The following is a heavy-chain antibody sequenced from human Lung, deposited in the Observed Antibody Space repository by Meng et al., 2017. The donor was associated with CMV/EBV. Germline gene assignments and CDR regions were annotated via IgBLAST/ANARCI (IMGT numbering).Heavy chain of an antibody. CDR2: MNPNSGNT. D-gene: IGHD6-13*01. CDR1: GYTFTSYN. Sequence: ASXXVSXKASGYTFTSYNINWVRQATGQGLEWMGWMNPNSGNTGSAQRFQGRVTLTRNTSISTAYMELSSLRSEDTAVYYCAREIAAAGPYYYYYALDVLGQGATVTVSS. V-gene: IGHV1-8*01. J-gene: IGHJ6*02. CDR3: AREIAAAGPYYYYYALDV.